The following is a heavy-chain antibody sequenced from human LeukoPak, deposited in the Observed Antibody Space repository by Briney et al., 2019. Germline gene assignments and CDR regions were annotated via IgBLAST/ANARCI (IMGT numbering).Heavy chain of an antibody. Sequence: GGSLRLSCAASGFTVSSNYMGWVRQAPGKGLEWVSVIYSGGSTYYADSVKGRFTISRDNSKNTLYLQMNSLRAEDTAVYYCARVRGVNDYTDYWGQGTLVTVSS. J-gene: IGHJ4*02. CDR3: ARVRGVNDYTDY. CDR2: IYSGGST. CDR1: GFTVSSNY. V-gene: IGHV3-66*02. D-gene: IGHD4-11*01.